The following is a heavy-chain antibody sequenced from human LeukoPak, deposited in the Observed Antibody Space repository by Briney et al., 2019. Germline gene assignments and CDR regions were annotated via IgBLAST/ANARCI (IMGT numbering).Heavy chain of an antibody. CDR2: IYYSGST. Sequence: SQTLSLTCTVSGGSISSGSYYWGWIRQPPGKGLEWIGSIYYSGSTYYNPSLKSRVTISVDTSKNQFSLKLSSVTAADTAVYYCAVVPAAMGDYYYYMDVWGKGTTVTVSS. CDR1: GGSISSGSYY. D-gene: IGHD2-2*01. V-gene: IGHV4-39*01. CDR3: AVVPAAMGDYYYYMDV. J-gene: IGHJ6*03.